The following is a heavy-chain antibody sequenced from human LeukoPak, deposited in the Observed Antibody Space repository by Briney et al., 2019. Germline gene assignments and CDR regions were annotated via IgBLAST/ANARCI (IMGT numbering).Heavy chain of an antibody. J-gene: IGHJ6*03. CDR1: GYTFTSYD. CDR3: ARVLEAAGTYYYYYCYMDV. V-gene: IGHV1-8*03. D-gene: IGHD6-13*01. Sequence: VASVKVSCKASGYTFTSYDINWVRQATGQGLEWMGWMNPNSGNTGYAQKFQGRVTITRNTSISTAYMELSSLRSEDTAVYYCARVLEAAGTYYYYYCYMDVWGKGTTVTVSS. CDR2: MNPNSGNT.